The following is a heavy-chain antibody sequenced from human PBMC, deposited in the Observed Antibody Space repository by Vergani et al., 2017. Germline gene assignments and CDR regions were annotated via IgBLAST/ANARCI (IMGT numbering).Heavy chain of an antibody. CDR1: GFTFSSYS. Sequence: EVQLVESGGGLVKPGGSLRLSCAASGFTFSSYSMNWVRQAPGKGLEWVSSISSSSSYIYYADSVKGRFTISRDNAKNSLYLQMNSLRAEDTAVYYCARDLSRGSYGYDRLGYWGQGTLVTVSS. CDR3: ARDLSRGSYGYDRLGY. V-gene: IGHV3-21*01. J-gene: IGHJ4*02. CDR2: ISSSSSYI. D-gene: IGHD5-18*01.